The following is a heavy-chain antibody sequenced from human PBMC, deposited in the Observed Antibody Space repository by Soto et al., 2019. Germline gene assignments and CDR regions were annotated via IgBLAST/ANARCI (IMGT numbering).Heavy chain of an antibody. CDR2: INHIGST. Sequence: SETLSLTCAVYGGSFSGYYWSWIRQPPGKGLEWIGEINHIGSTNYNPSLKSRVTISIDTSKNQLSLRLASVTAADTAFYYCGSVRPSGYVLSWGQGTLVTVSS. CDR1: GGSFSGYY. J-gene: IGHJ5*02. CDR3: GSVRPSGYVLS. D-gene: IGHD6-25*01. V-gene: IGHV4-34*06.